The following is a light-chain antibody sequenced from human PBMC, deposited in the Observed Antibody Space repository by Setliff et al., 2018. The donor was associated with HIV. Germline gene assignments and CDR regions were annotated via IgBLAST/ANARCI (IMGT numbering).Light chain of an antibody. V-gene: IGLV2-23*02. CDR3: SSYAGKSTFDG. CDR1: STNVGKCDF. J-gene: IGLJ1*01. Sequence: QSALAQPSSESGSPGQSITISCTGNSTNVGKCDFVSWYRQDPGKAPELAIYEVTKRPSGVSKRFSGSKSGNTASLTISGLQPDDEADYYCSSYAGKSTFDGFGTGTKSPS. CDR2: EVT.